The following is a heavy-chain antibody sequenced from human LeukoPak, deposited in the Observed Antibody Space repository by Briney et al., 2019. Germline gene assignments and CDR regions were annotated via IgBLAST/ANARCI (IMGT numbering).Heavy chain of an antibody. Sequence: GGSLRLSCAASGFSFSNCSMNWARQAPGKGLEWVAVISYDGSNKYYADSVKGRFTISRDNSKNTLYLQMNSLRAEDTAVYYCAKGAYSGSYFDYWGQGTLVTVSS. D-gene: IGHD1-26*01. J-gene: IGHJ4*02. V-gene: IGHV3-30*18. CDR2: ISYDGSNK. CDR3: AKGAYSGSYFDY. CDR1: GFSFSNCS.